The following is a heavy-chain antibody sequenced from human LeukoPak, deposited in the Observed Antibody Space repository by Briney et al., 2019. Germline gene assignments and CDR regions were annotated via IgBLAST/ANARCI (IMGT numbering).Heavy chain of an antibody. Sequence: SGPTLVNPIQTLTLTCTFSGFSLSTSGVGVGWIRQPPGKALEWLALIYWDDDKRYSPSLKSRLTITKDTSKNQVVLTMTNMDPVDTATYYCAQADMVRGVSTSDYWGQGTLVTVSS. V-gene: IGHV2-5*02. CDR2: IYWDDDK. D-gene: IGHD3-10*01. J-gene: IGHJ4*02. CDR3: AQADMVRGVSTSDY. CDR1: GFSLSTSGVG.